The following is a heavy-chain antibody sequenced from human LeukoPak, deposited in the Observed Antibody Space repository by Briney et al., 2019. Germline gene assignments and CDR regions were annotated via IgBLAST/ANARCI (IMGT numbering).Heavy chain of an antibody. D-gene: IGHD3/OR15-3a*01. V-gene: IGHV3-30*18. CDR1: GFTFSSYG. CDR2: ISYDGSNK. CDR3: AKAIWTDYLLSYFDY. Sequence: HPGGSLRLSCAASGFTFSSYGMHRVRQAPGKGLEWVAVISYDGSNKYYADSVKGRFTISRDNAKNSLYLQMNSLRAEDTAVYYCAKAIWTDYLLSYFDYWGQGTLVTGSS. J-gene: IGHJ4*02.